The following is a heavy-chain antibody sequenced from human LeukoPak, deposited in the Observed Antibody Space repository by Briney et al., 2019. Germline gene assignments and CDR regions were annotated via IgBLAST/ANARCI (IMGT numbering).Heavy chain of an antibody. CDR1: GFTFSSYW. J-gene: IGHJ4*02. D-gene: IGHD2/OR15-2a*01. CDR2: IITDGSST. Sequence: GGSLRLSCAASGFTFSSYWMHWVRQAPGKGLVWVSRIITDGSSTTYADSVRGRFTISRDNAKNSLYLQMNSLRAEDTAVYYCARDNSRTLGGQGTLVTVSS. V-gene: IGHV3-74*01. CDR3: ARDNSRTL.